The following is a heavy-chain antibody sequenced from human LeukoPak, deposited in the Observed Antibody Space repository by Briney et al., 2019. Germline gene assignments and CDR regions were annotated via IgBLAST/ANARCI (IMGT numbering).Heavy chain of an antibody. J-gene: IGHJ4*02. Sequence: GGSLRLSCAASRFTFRRNVMSWVRQAPGKGLEWVSTINDSGDSTYYAGSVKGRFTISRDNSKNTLSLQMNSLRAEDTAVYYCAKNEEAPIAVAGLPYYYFDYWGQGTLVTVSS. CDR1: RFTFRRNV. CDR2: INDSGDST. CDR3: AKNEEAPIAVAGLPYYYFDY. V-gene: IGHV3-23*01. D-gene: IGHD6-19*01.